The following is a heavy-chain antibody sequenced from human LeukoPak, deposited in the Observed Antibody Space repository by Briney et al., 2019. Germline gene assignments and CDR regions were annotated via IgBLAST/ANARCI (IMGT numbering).Heavy chain of an antibody. CDR3: ARDLPSIARLYYFDY. CDR2: IYHSGST. J-gene: IGHJ4*02. V-gene: IGHV4-38-2*02. CDR1: NYSISSGYY. D-gene: IGHD6-6*01. Sequence: PSETLCLTCTVSNYSISSGYYWGWIRQPPGKGLEWIGSIYHSGSTYYNPSLKSRVTISVDTSKNQFSLKLSSVTAADTAVYYCARDLPSIARLYYFDYWGQGTLVTVSS.